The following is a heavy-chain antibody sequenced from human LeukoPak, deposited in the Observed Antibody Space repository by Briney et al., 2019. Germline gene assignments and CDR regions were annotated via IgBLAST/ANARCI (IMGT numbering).Heavy chain of an antibody. CDR1: GYTFTGYY. Sequence: ASVKVSCKASGYTFTGYYMHWVRQAPGHGLEWMGWINPNSGGTNYAQKFQGRVTMTRDTSISTAYMELSRLRSDDTAVYYCARGIVVVTAIHNYMDVWGKGTTVTVSS. V-gene: IGHV1-2*02. D-gene: IGHD2-21*02. CDR3: ARGIVVVTAIHNYMDV. J-gene: IGHJ6*03. CDR2: INPNSGGT.